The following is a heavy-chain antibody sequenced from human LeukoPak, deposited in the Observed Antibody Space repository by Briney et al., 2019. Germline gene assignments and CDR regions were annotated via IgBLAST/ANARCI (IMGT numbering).Heavy chain of an antibody. Sequence: PSETLSLTCTVSGGSISSSSYYWGWLRQPPGKGLEWIGSIYYSGSTYYNPSLKSRVTISVDTSKNQFSLKLSSVTAADTAVYYCARRDLGGAFDIWGQGTMVTVSS. V-gene: IGHV4-39*01. CDR3: ARRDLGGAFDI. CDR1: GGSISSSSYY. J-gene: IGHJ3*02. CDR2: IYYSGST. D-gene: IGHD1-26*01.